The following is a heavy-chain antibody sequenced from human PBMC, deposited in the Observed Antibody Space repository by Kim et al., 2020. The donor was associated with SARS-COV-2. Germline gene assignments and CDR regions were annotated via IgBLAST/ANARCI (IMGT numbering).Heavy chain of an antibody. J-gene: IGHJ5*02. V-gene: IGHV1-58*02. CDR2: IVVGSGNT. CDR3: AATTDYYVPPGNKTPA. CDR1: GFTFTSSA. D-gene: IGHD3-10*02. Sequence: SVKVSCKASGFTFTSSAMQWVRQARGQRLEWIGWIVVGSGNTNYAQKFQERVTITRDMSTSTAYMELSSLRSEDTAVYYCAATTDYYVPPGNKTPAWGQGTLVTVSS.